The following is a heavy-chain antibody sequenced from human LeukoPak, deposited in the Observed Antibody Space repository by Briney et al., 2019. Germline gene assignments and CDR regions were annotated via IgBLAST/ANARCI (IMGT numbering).Heavy chain of an antibody. CDR2: IIPIFGTA. V-gene: IGHV1-69*05. D-gene: IGHD3-22*01. Sequence: SVKVSCKASGGTFSSYAISWVRQAPGQGLEWMGGIIPIFGTANYAQKFQGRVTITTDESTSTAYMELSSLRSEDTAVYYCASKPYYYDSSGPSPRYYFDYWGQGTLVTVSS. J-gene: IGHJ4*02. CDR3: ASKPYYYDSSGPSPRYYFDY. CDR1: GGTFSSYA.